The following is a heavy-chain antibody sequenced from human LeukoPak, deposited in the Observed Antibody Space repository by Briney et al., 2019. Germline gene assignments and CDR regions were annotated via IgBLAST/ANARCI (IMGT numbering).Heavy chain of an antibody. V-gene: IGHV4-4*07. CDR1: GGSINNYY. J-gene: IGHJ4*02. CDR3: TRTPIYYFDNSGYYN. CDR2: IYSSGST. Sequence: PSETLSLTCTVSGGSINNYYWSWIRQPAGKGLEWIGLIYSSGSTSYNPSLKSRVTMSVDTSKKQFSLRLSSVTAADTAVYYCTRTPIYYFDNSGYYNWGQGTLVTVSS. D-gene: IGHD3-22*01.